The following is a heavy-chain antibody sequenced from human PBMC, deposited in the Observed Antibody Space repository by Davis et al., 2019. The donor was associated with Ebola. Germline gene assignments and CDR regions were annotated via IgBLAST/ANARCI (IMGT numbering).Heavy chain of an antibody. V-gene: IGHV3-30-3*02. Sequence: PGGSLRLSCSASGFTFSTYAMNWVRQAPGKGLEWVAIISFDGSNEFYADSVQGRFTISRDNSKNTMYLQMNNLRAEDSAVYFCAKERESGYDGPRYLDCWGQGTLVTVPS. CDR2: ISFDGSNE. CDR1: GFTFSTYA. J-gene: IGHJ4*02. D-gene: IGHD6-25*01. CDR3: AKERESGYDGPRYLDC.